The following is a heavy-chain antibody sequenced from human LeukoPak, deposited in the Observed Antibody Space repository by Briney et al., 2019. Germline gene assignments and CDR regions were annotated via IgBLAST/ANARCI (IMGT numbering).Heavy chain of an antibody. Sequence: SDTLSLTCTVSGDSINSYYWSWIRQPAGKGLEWIGRIYSSGSTNYNPSLKSRVSMSVDTSKNQFSLKLTSVTAADTAVYYCARGGKATVVTMWGQGSLVTVSS. J-gene: IGHJ4*02. V-gene: IGHV4-4*07. CDR2: IYSSGST. CDR3: ARGGKATVVTM. D-gene: IGHD4-23*01. CDR1: GDSINSYY.